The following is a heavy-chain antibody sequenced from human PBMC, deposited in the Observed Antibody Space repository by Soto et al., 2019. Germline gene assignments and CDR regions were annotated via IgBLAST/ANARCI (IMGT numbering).Heavy chain of an antibody. CDR2: IIAYNGNT. CDR3: ARDPYYDFWSGYYTGDYYYGMDV. CDR1: GYTFTSYG. D-gene: IGHD3-3*01. Sequence: QVQLVQSGAEVKKPGASVKVSCKASGYTFTSYGISWVRQAPGQGLEWMGWIIAYNGNTNYAQKLQGRVTMTTDTSTSTAYMELRCLRSDDTAVYYCARDPYYDFWSGYYTGDYYYGMDVWGQGTTVTVSS. J-gene: IGHJ6*02. V-gene: IGHV1-18*01.